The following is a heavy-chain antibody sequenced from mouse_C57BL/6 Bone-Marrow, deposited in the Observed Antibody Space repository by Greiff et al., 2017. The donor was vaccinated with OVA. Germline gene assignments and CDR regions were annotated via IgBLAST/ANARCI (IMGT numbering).Heavy chain of an antibody. V-gene: IGHV1-72*01. CDR3: TGRPLGYFDY. J-gene: IGHJ2*01. CDR1: GYTFTSYW. Sequence: VQLQQSGAELVKPGASVTLSCKASGYTFTSYWMHWVKQRPGRGLEWIGRIDPNSGGTKYNEKFKSKATLTVDKPSSTAYMQLSSLTYEDSGVYCGTGRPLGYFDYWGQGTTLTVSS. CDR2: IDPNSGGT.